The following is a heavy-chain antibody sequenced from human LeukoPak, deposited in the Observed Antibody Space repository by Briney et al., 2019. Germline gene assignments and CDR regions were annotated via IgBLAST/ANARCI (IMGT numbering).Heavy chain of an antibody. CDR2: IYTSGST. J-gene: IGHJ6*02. CDR1: GGSISSYY. V-gene: IGHV4-4*07. CDR3: ARGKVAAGTRYYYGTDV. Sequence: SETLSLTCTVSGGSISSYYWSWIRQPAGKGLEWIGRIYTSGSTNYNPSLKSRVTMSVDTSKNQFSLKLSSVTAADTAVYYCARGKVAAGTRYYYGTDVWGQGTTVTVSS. D-gene: IGHD6-13*01.